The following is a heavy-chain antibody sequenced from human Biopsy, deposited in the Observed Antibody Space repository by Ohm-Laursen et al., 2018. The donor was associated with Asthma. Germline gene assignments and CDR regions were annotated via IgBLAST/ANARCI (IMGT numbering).Heavy chain of an antibody. V-gene: IGHV4-30-4*01. D-gene: IGHD4-17*01. CDR1: GGYIDSHDWS. CDR3: ARVRRYGDIFFGMDV. J-gene: IGHJ6*01. CDR2: AHFSGST. Sequence: SETLSLTCPVSGGYIDSHDWSWCWIRQSPGKGLQWLGYAHFSGSTHYNPSIDRRIRMSVDTSKSQVSLSLTSVSAADTAVYFCARVRRYGDIFFGMDVWGQGTTVTVSS.